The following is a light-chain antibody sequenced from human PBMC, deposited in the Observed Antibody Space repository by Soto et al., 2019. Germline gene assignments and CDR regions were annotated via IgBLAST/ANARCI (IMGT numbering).Light chain of an antibody. Sequence: QSALTQPASVSGSPGQSITISCTGTRSDVGGYNYVSWYQQHPGKAPKLMIYEVSNRPSGVSNRFSGSKSGNTASLTISGLQAEDEADYYCSSYTSSSPVVFGGGTKVTVL. CDR1: RSDVGGYNY. CDR2: EVS. J-gene: IGLJ2*01. V-gene: IGLV2-14*01. CDR3: SSYTSSSPVV.